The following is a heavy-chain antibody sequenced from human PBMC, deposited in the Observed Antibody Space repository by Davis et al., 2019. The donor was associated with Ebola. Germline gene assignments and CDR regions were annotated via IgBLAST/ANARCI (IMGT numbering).Heavy chain of an antibody. D-gene: IGHD3-22*01. CDR1: GFTFSDYY. J-gene: IGHJ4*02. Sequence: GESLKISCAASGFTFSDYYMSWIRQAPGKGLEWVSYISSSGSTIYYADSVKGRFTISRDNAKNSLYLQMNSLRAEDTDVYYCARELPIDDSSGYYRGPIDYWGQGTLVTVSS. V-gene: IGHV3-11*01. CDR2: ISSSGSTI. CDR3: ARELPIDDSSGYYRGPIDY.